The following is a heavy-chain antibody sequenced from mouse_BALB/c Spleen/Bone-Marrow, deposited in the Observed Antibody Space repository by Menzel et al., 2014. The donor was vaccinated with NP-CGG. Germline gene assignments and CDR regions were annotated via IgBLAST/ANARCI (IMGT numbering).Heavy chain of an antibody. Sequence: VQLQQSGAELVKPGASVKLSCTASGFNIKDTYMHWVKQRPEQGLEWIGRIDPANGNTKYDPKLQGKATITADTSSNTAYLQLSSLTSEDTAVYYCASYYYGRAWFAYWGQGTLVTVPA. CDR2: IDPANGNT. CDR3: ASYYYGRAWFAY. V-gene: IGHV14-3*02. D-gene: IGHD1-1*01. CDR1: GFNIKDTY. J-gene: IGHJ3*01.